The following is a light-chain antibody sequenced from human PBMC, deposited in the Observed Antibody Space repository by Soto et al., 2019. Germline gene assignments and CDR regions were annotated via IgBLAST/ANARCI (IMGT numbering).Light chain of an antibody. CDR3: QQYTNTNNPWM. V-gene: IGKV1-9*01. Sequence: IQLTQSPSSLSASVGDRVTITCRAIQGINSFLAWYQQKPGKAPKLLIYAASTLQSGVPSRFSGSGSGTDFTLTISSLQPEDFATYYCQQYTNTNNPWMFGQGTKVDIK. CDR1: QGINSF. J-gene: IGKJ1*01. CDR2: AAS.